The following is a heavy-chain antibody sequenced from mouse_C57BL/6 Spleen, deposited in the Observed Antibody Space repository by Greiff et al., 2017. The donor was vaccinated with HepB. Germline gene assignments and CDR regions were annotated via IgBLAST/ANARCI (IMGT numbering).Heavy chain of an antibody. J-gene: IGHJ2*01. CDR1: GYTFTSYT. V-gene: IGHV1-4*01. D-gene: IGHD1-1*01. Sequence: QVQPKQSGAELARPGASVKMSCKASGYTFTSYTMHWVKQRPGQGLEWIGYINPSSGYTKYNQKFKDKATLTADKSSSTAYMQLSSLTSEDSAVYYCARSGTTVVDYWGQGTTLTVSS. CDR3: ARSGTTVVDY. CDR2: INPSSGYT.